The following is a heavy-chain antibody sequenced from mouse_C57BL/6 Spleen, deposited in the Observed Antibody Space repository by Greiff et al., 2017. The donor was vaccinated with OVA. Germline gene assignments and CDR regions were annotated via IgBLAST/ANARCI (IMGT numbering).Heavy chain of an antibody. CDR2: VSYDGSN. V-gene: IGHV3-6*01. Sequence: DVHLVESGPGLVKPSQSLSLTCSVTGYSITSGYYWNWIRQFPGNKLEWMGYVSYDGSNNYNPSLKNRISITRDTSKNQFFLKLNSVTTEDTATYYCARDIDYDVAWFAYWGQGTLVTVSA. D-gene: IGHD2-4*01. CDR3: ARDIDYDVAWFAY. J-gene: IGHJ3*01. CDR1: GYSITSGYY.